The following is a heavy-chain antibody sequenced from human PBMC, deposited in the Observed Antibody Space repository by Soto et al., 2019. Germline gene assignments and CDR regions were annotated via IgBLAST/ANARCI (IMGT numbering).Heavy chain of an antibody. CDR1: GYTFTIYC. CDR3: ARDNGIAYGTSDY. CDR2: ISAYNGNT. Sequence: GASVTGSSKAPGYTFTIYCISLVRQVPGQGLEWKGWISAYNGNTNYAQKLQGRVTMTTDTSTSTAYLELRSLRSDATAVYYCARDNGIAYGTSDYWGQGTLVTVFS. J-gene: IGHJ4*02. V-gene: IGHV1-18*04. D-gene: IGHD6-13*01.